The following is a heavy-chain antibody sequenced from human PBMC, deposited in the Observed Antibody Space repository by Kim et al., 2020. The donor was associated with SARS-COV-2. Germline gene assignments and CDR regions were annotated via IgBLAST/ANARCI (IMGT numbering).Heavy chain of an antibody. Sequence: GGSLRLSCAASGFTFSSYAMHWVRQAPGKGLEWVAVISYDGSNKYYADSVKGRFTISRDNSKNTLYLQMNSLRAEDTAVYYCARGSGANLFDYWGQGTLVTVSS. D-gene: IGHD1-1*01. CDR3: ARGSGANLFDY. CDR1: GFTFSSYA. CDR2: ISYDGSNK. V-gene: IGHV3-30*04. J-gene: IGHJ4*02.